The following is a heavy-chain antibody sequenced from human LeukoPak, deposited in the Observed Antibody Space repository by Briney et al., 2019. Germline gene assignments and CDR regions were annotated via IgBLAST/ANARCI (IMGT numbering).Heavy chain of an antibody. Sequence: GESLKISCKCSGYSFNTYWIGWVRQMPGKGLEWMGIIYPGDSDTRYSPSFQGQVTISADKYLSTAYLQWGSLKASDTAMYYCARGSSWHYFDYWGQGTLVTVSS. CDR3: ARGSSWHYFDY. CDR2: IYPGDSDT. D-gene: IGHD6-13*01. CDR1: GYSFNTYW. J-gene: IGHJ4*02. V-gene: IGHV5-51*01.